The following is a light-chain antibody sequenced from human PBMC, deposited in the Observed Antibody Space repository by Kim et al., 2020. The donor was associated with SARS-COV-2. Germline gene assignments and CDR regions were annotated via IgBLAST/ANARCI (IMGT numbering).Light chain of an antibody. CDR1: SLMSVY. Sequence: GQTRAITYQGASLMSVYAFWYQPKPGQAPVLIIYGNNNRPSAIPDRFPGSSSGNTASFTITGAQAEDEADYYCNSRDSSGNHLVFGTGTKVTVL. CDR3: NSRDSSGNHLV. J-gene: IGLJ1*01. V-gene: IGLV3-19*01. CDR2: GNN.